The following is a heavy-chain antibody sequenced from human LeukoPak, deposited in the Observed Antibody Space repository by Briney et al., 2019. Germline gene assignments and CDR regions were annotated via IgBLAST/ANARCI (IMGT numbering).Heavy chain of an antibody. Sequence: GGSLRLSCAASGFTFGDYYMSWIRQAPGKGLEWVAVISYDGSNKYYADSVKGRFTISRDNSKNTLYLQMNSLRAEDTAVYYCARSGGWSFAFDYWGQGTLVTVSS. CDR1: GFTFGDYY. D-gene: IGHD6-19*01. J-gene: IGHJ4*02. V-gene: IGHV3-30*03. CDR2: ISYDGSNK. CDR3: ARSGGWSFAFDY.